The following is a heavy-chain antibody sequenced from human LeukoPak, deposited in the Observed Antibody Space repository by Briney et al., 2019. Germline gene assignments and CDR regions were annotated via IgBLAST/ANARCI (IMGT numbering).Heavy chain of an antibody. Sequence: SETLSLTCTVSGGSISSGGYYWSWIRQHPGKGLEWIGYIYYTGSTYYNPSLKSRVIISVDASKNQFSLKLNSVTAADTAVYYCARYCSSTSCRWFDPWGQGTLVTVSS. V-gene: IGHV4-31*03. CDR1: GGSISSGGYY. D-gene: IGHD2-2*01. J-gene: IGHJ5*02. CDR2: IYYTGST. CDR3: ARYCSSTSCRWFDP.